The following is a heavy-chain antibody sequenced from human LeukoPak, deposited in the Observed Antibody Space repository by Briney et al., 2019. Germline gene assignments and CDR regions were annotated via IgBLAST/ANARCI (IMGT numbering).Heavy chain of an antibody. V-gene: IGHV1-46*01. Sequence: GSSVKVSCKASGYTFTSYYMHWVRQAPGQGLEWMGIINPSGGSTSYAQKFQGRVTMTRDTSTSTVYMELSSLRSEDTAVYYCARALSGYDGGGWGQGTLVTVSS. J-gene: IGHJ4*02. D-gene: IGHD5-12*01. CDR3: ARALSGYDGGG. CDR1: GYTFTSYY. CDR2: INPSGGST.